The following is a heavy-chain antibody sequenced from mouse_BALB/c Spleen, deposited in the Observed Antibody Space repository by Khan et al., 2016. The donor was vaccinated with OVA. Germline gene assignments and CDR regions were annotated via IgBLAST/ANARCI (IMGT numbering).Heavy chain of an antibody. CDR1: GYTFTSYY. CDR2: INPSSGGT. J-gene: IGHJ3*01. V-gene: IGHV1S81*02. CDR3: TRSGDGSLAY. D-gene: IGHD2-3*01. Sequence: QVQLKQSGAELVKPGASVRLSCKASGYTFTSYYLYWVKQRPGQGLEWIGDINPSSGGTNFNEKFKSKATLTVDKSSSTAYIQLNSLTSEDSAVYDCTRSGDGSLAYWGKGTLVTVSA.